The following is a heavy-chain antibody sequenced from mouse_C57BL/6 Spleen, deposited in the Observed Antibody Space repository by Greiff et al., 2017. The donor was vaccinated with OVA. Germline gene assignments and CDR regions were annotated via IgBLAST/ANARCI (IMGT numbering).Heavy chain of an antibody. Sequence: VKQRPGQGLEWIGEIDPSDSYTNYNQKFKGKSTLTVDKSSSTAYMQLSSLTSEDSAVYYCARGANLYYFDYWGQGTTLTVSS. CDR3: ARGANLYYFDY. D-gene: IGHD4-1*01. J-gene: IGHJ2*01. V-gene: IGHV1-69*01. CDR2: IDPSDSYT.